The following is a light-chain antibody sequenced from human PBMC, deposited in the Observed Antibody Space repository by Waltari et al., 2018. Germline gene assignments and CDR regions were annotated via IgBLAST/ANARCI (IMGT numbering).Light chain of an antibody. CDR3: QQYYSSPST. CDR1: QNINRW. V-gene: IGKV1-5*03. Sequence: DIQMTQSPSTLSASVGDRITITCRASQNINRWLVWFQQKPGKSPKLLIYQASSLESGVPSRFSGSGSGTEFTLTISSLQSEDVAVYYCQQYYSSPSTFGQGSKVEIK. CDR2: QAS. J-gene: IGKJ1*01.